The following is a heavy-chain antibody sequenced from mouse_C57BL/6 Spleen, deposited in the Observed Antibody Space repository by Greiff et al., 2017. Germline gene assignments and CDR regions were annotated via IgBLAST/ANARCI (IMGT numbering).Heavy chain of an antibody. CDR1: GYTFTEYT. J-gene: IGHJ4*01. CDR2: FYPGSGSI. V-gene: IGHV1-62-2*01. D-gene: IGHD1-1*01. CDR3: ARQGMYYYGRDGDYAMDY. Sequence: QVQLQQSGAELVKPGASVKLSCKASGYTFTEYTIHWVKQRSGQGLEWIGWFYPGSGSIKYNEKFKDKATLTVDKSSSTVYMELSRLKSEDTAVYFCARQGMYYYGRDGDYAMDYWGQGTSVTVSS.